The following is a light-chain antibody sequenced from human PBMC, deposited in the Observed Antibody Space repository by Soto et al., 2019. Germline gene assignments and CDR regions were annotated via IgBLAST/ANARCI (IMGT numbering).Light chain of an antibody. CDR1: QSFSTW. Sequence: GDRVTITCRASQSFSTWLAWYQQKPGKAPKLLIYKTSNLESGVPSRFSGSGSGTEFTLTISSLQPEDFATYYCQQYNSYPYTLGQGTKLEIK. V-gene: IGKV1-5*03. CDR3: QQYNSYPYT. J-gene: IGKJ2*01. CDR2: KTS.